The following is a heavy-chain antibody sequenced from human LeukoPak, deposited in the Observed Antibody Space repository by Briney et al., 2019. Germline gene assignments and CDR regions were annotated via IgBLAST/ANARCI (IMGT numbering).Heavy chain of an antibody. V-gene: IGHV1-24*01. J-gene: IGHJ5*02. CDR2: FDPEDGET. CDR1: GYTLTELS. D-gene: IGHD4-17*01. Sequence: ASVKVSCKVSGYTLTELSMHWVRQAPGKGLEWMGGFDPEDGETIYAQKFQGRVTMTEDTSTDTAYMELSSLRSEDTAVYYCARADYGDYLATWFDPWGQGTLVTVSS. CDR3: ARADYGDYLATWFDP.